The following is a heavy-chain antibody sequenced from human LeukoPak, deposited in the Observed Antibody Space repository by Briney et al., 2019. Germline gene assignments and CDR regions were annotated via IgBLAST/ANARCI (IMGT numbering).Heavy chain of an antibody. V-gene: IGHV3-23*01. D-gene: IGHD2-8*01. CDR1: GFTFSTYS. J-gene: IGHJ4*02. Sequence: GGSLRLSCAASGFTFSTYSMSWGRQAPGKGLEWVSGISPSGGATYYADSVKGRFTISRDNSKNTLYLQMGSLRAEDMAVYYFARVFGGQTNGLDYWGLGTLVTVSS. CDR3: ARVFGGQTNGLDY. CDR2: ISPSGGAT.